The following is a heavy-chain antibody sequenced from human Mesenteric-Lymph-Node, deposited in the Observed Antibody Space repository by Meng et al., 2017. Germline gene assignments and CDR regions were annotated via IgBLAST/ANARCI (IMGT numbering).Heavy chain of an antibody. J-gene: IGHJ4*02. V-gene: IGHV3-21*01. CDR1: GFTFSSYS. CDR2: ISSNSYYI. D-gene: IGHD1-26*01. CDR3: AEGSGSYAVAY. Sequence: EVQLVESGGGLVKPGGPLRLSCAASGFTFSSYSMNWVRQAPGKGLEWVSYISSNSYYISYADSVKGRFTISRDNAKNSVYLQMNSLRAEDTAVYYCAEGSGSYAVAYWGQGTLVTVSS.